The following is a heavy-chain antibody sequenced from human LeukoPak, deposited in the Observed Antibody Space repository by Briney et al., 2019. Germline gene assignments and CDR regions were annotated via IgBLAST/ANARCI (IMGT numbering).Heavy chain of an antibody. D-gene: IGHD6-19*01. CDR1: GGSFSGYY. J-gene: IGHJ6*02. CDR3: ARGRLGYSSGWGNGCYYGMDV. CDR2: INHSGST. Sequence: PSETLSLTCAVYGGSFSGYYWSWIRQPPGKGLEWIGEINHSGSTNYNPSLKSRVTISVDTSKNQFSLKLSSVTAADTAVYYCARGRLGYSSGWGNGCYYGMDVWGQGTTVTVSS. V-gene: IGHV4-34*01.